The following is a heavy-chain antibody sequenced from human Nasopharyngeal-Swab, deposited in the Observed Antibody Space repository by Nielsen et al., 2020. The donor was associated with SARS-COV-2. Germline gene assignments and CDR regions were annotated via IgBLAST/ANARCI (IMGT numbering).Heavy chain of an antibody. CDR3: ARRTVAYCGGDCHSVAFDI. D-gene: IGHD2-21*01. CDR2: IYPGDSDT. Sequence: GESLKISCKGSGYSFTSYWIGWVRQMPGKGLEWMGIIYPGDSDTRYSPSFQGQVTISADKSISTAYLQWSSLKASDTAMYYCARRTVAYCGGDCHSVAFDIWGRGTMVTVSS. J-gene: IGHJ3*02. V-gene: IGHV5-51*01. CDR1: GYSFTSYW.